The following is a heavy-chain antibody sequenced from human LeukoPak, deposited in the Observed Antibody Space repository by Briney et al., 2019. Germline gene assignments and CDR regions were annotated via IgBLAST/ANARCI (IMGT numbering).Heavy chain of an antibody. CDR1: GFTFSTYW. Sequence: GGSLRLSCAASGFTFSTYWMSWVRQAPGKGLEWVANIKQDGSEKYYVDSVKGRFTISRDNAKNTLYLQMNSLRAEDTAVYFCAKSGYNRFDYWGQGTLVTVSS. J-gene: IGHJ4*02. CDR2: IKQDGSEK. CDR3: AKSGYNRFDY. V-gene: IGHV3-7*03. D-gene: IGHD5-24*01.